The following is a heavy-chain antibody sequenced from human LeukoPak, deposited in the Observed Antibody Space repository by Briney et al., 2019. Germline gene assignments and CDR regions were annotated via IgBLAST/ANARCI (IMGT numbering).Heavy chain of an antibody. CDR2: ISYDGSNK. D-gene: IGHD4-17*01. CDR1: GFTFSSYV. V-gene: IGHV3-30-3*01. CDR3: AKGPHQGYGDYLDY. J-gene: IGHJ4*02. Sequence: GRSLRLSCAASGFTFSSYVMHWVRQAPGKGLEWVAVISYDGSNKYYADSVKGRFTISRDNSKNTLYLQMNSLRAEDTAVYYCAKGPHQGYGDYLDYWGQGTLVTVSS.